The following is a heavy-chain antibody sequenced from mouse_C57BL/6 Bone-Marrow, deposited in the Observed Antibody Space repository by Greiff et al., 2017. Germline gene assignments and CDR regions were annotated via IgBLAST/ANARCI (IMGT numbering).Heavy chain of an antibody. CDR3: ARGDYDYDAIFAY. V-gene: IGHV1-81*01. CDR1: GYTFPSSG. D-gene: IGHD2-4*01. Sequence: QVQLKEPGAELARPGASVKLSCKASGYTFPSSGISWVKQSTGQGLEWIGEFYPRSGNTYYNEKFKGKATLTADKSSSTAYMELRILTSEASAVYCCARGDYDYDAIFAYWGQGTLVTVSA. CDR2: FYPRSGNT. J-gene: IGHJ3*01.